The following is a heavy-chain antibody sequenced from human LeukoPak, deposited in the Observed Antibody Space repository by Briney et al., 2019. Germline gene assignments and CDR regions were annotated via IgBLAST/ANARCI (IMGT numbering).Heavy chain of an antibody. Sequence: PGGSLRLSCAASGFTFSSYAMNWVRQAPGKGLEWVSAISGSGGATYYADSVKGRFTMSRDNSKNTLYLQMNSLRAEDTAVYYCAKGAYYHSSGRYFDYWGQGTLVTVSS. CDR2: ISGSGGAT. CDR1: GFTFSSYA. J-gene: IGHJ4*02. D-gene: IGHD3-10*01. CDR3: AKGAYYHSSGRYFDY. V-gene: IGHV3-23*01.